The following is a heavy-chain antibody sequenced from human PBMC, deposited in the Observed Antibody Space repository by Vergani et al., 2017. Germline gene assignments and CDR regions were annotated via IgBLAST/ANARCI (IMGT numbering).Heavy chain of an antibody. CDR3: ARDGMSPAEIDPKNAFHV. Sequence: EKQLVQSGSETKKPGESLKISCQAFGYIFSNFWIGWVRQRPGRGLEWMGIIYPGDSEVKSNPTFRGQVIFSVDTSVNTAYLQWRSLQASDTATYFCARDGMSPAEIDPKNAFHVWGQGTRVSV. D-gene: IGHD1-14*01. CDR1: GYIFSNFW. J-gene: IGHJ3*01. CDR2: IYPGDSEV. V-gene: IGHV5-51*01.